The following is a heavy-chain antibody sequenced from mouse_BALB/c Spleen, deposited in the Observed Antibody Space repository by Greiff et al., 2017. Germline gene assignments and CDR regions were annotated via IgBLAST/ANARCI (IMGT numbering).Heavy chain of an antibody. CDR3: ARSSGSSGEAMDY. CDR2: IYPGDGAT. J-gene: IGHJ4*01. D-gene: IGHD1-1*01. V-gene: IGHV1-80*01. CDR1: GYAFSSYW. Sequence: QVQLQQSGAELVRPGSSVKISCKASGYAFSSYWMNWVQQRPGQGLEWIGQIYPGDGATNYNGKFKGKATLTADKSSSTAYMQLSSLTSEDSAVYFCARSSGSSGEAMDYWGQGTSVTVSS.